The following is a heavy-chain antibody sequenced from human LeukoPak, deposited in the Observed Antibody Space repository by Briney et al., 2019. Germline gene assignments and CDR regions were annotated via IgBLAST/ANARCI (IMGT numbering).Heavy chain of an antibody. J-gene: IGHJ4*02. D-gene: IGHD5-18*01. V-gene: IGHV3-30*02. Sequence: GGSLRLSCAASGFTFSSYGMHWVRQAPGKGLEWVAFIRYDGSNKYYADSVKGRFTISRDNSKNTLYLQMNSLRAEDTAVYYCAKEHPAMDTAMALIDYWGQGTLVTVSS. CDR2: IRYDGSNK. CDR1: GFTFSSYG. CDR3: AKEHPAMDTAMALIDY.